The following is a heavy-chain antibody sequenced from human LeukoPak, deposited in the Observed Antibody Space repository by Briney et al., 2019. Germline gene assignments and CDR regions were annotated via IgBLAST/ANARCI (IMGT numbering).Heavy chain of an antibody. CDR3: AREYCTNGVCPYYYYYYMDV. CDR1: GGSISSGSYY. V-gene: IGHV4-61*02. D-gene: IGHD2-8*01. Sequence: PSETLSLTCTVSGGSISSGSYYWSWIRQPAGKGLEWIGRIYTSGSTNYNPSLKSRVTISVDTSKNQFSLKLSSVTAADTAVYYCAREYCTNGVCPYYYYYYMDVWGKGTTVTVSS. CDR2: IYTSGST. J-gene: IGHJ6*03.